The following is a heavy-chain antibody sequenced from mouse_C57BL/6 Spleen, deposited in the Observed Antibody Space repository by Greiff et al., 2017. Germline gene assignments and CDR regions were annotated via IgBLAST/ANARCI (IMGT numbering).Heavy chain of an antibody. CDR1: GYTFTSYG. Sequence: QVQLKQSGAELARPGASVKLSCKASGYTFTSYGISWVKQRTGQGLEWIGEIYPRSGNTYYNEQFKGKDTLTADKSSSTAYMELRSLTSEDSAVYLCAREYYGGLTSPSYFDYWGQGTTLTVSS. CDR3: AREYYGGLTSPSYFDY. V-gene: IGHV1-81*01. J-gene: IGHJ2*01. D-gene: IGHD1-1*02. CDR2: IYPRSGNT.